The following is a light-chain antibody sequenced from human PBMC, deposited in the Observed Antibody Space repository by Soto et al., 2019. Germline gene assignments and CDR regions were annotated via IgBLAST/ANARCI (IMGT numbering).Light chain of an antibody. CDR2: AAS. J-gene: IGKJ1*01. Sequence: DIQMTQSPSSLSASIGDSVTITCRASQTIIGYLNWYQQKPGKAPRLLINAASNLQSGVPSRFCGSGSETDFTLTITSLQPEDFATYYCQQSYTTPRTFGQGTKVEIQ. CDR1: QTIIGY. V-gene: IGKV1-39*01. CDR3: QQSYTTPRT.